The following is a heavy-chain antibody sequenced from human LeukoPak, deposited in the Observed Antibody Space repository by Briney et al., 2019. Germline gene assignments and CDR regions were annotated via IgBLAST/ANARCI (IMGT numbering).Heavy chain of an antibody. CDR1: GFTFSSYS. Sequence: PGGSLRLSCAASGFTFSSYSMNWVRQAPGKGLEWVSSISSSSSYIYYADSVKGRFTTSRDNAKNSLYLQMNSLRAEDTAVYYCARDGTSIAAAADYFDYWGQGTLVTVSS. CDR2: ISSSSSYI. CDR3: ARDGTSIAAAADYFDY. V-gene: IGHV3-21*01. J-gene: IGHJ4*02. D-gene: IGHD6-13*01.